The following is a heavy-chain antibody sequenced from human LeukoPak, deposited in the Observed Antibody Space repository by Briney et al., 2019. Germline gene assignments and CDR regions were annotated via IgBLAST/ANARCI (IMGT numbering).Heavy chain of an antibody. CDR2: IYYSGST. CDR3: ARGGDGYNLGFDY. Sequence: SETLSLTCTVSGGSISGYFWSWIRQPPEKGLEWIAYIYYSGSTDYSPSLKSRVTISVDTSKNQFSLKLSSVTAADTAVYYCARGGDGYNLGFDYWGQGTLVTVSS. V-gene: IGHV4-59*01. CDR1: GGSISGYF. D-gene: IGHD5-24*01. J-gene: IGHJ4*02.